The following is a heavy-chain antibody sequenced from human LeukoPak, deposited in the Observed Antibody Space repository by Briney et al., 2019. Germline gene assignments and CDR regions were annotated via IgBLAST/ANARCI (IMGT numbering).Heavy chain of an antibody. CDR3: ARRIMGTTGHAFDF. D-gene: IGHD2-8*01. J-gene: IGHJ3*01. V-gene: IGHV3-11*01. CDR1: GFTFSDYP. CDR2: TRVSDNNL. Sequence: GSLRLSCAASGFTFSDYPMSWIRQAPGKGLEWLSYTRVSDNNLYYADSVKGRFTISRDNAQTSLYLQMNSLRAEDTAVYYCARRIMGTTGHAFDFWGQGTMVTVSS.